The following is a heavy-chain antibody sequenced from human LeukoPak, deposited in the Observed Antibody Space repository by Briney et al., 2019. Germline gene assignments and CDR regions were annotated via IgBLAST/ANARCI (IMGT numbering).Heavy chain of an antibody. Sequence: PGGSLRLSCAASGFTFSSYSMNWVRQAPGRGLEWVSAISGSGGSTYYADSVKGRFTISRDNSKNTLYLQMNSLRAEDTAVYYCAKHSSGLYFDYWGQGTLVTVSS. CDR3: AKHSSGLYFDY. CDR1: GFTFSSYS. CDR2: ISGSGGST. D-gene: IGHD6-19*01. J-gene: IGHJ4*02. V-gene: IGHV3-23*01.